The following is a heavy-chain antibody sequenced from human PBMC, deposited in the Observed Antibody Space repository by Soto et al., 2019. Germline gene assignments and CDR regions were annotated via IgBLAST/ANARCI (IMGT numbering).Heavy chain of an antibody. J-gene: IGHJ6*02. CDR3: ARDNVGFGASPYYYGMDV. D-gene: IGHD3-10*01. V-gene: IGHV3-53*01. CDR1: GITFGSRA. Sequence: EVQLLESGGDLIQPGGSLRLSCVASGITFGSRAMSWVRQAPGEGLEWVSVIYSGGSTYYADSVKGRFTISRDNSKNTLYLQMNSLRAEDTAVYYCARDNVGFGASPYYYGMDVWGQGTTVTVSS. CDR2: IYSGGST.